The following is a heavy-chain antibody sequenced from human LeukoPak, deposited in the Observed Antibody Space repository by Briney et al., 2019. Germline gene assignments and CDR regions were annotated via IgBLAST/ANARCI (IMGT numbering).Heavy chain of an antibody. CDR2: IYPSGRT. CDR1: GGSISNNNW. Sequence: SETLSLTCTVSGGSISNNNWWSWVRQPPGKGLEWIGEIYPSGRTNYNPSLKSRVTISVDTSKNQFSLKLSSVTAADTAVYYCANFLPNDYWGQGTLVTVSS. D-gene: IGHD2-2*01. CDR3: ANFLPNDY. V-gene: IGHV4-4*02. J-gene: IGHJ4*02.